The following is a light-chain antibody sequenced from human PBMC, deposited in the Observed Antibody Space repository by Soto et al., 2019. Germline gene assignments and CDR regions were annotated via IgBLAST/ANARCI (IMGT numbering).Light chain of an antibody. CDR1: SSDVGGYNY. CDR3: SSYTSSSPYV. CDR2: EVS. V-gene: IGLV2-14*01. J-gene: IGLJ1*01. Sequence: QSVLTQPTSVSGSPGQSITISCTGTSSDVGGYNYFSWYQQHPGKAPKLLIYEVSNRPSGVSNRFSGSKSGNTASLTISGLQAEDEADYYCSSYTSSSPYVFGTGTKLTVL.